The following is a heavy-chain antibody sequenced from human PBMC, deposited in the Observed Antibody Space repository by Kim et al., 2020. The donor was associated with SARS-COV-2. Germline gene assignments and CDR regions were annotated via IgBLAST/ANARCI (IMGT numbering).Heavy chain of an antibody. D-gene: IGHD2-15*01. V-gene: IGHV3-30*03. CDR1: GFSFSSYG. CDR3: AREGYCSGGSCYSGPFDY. J-gene: IGHJ4*02. Sequence: GGSLRLSCVASGFSFSSYGMHWVRQAPGKGLEWVALMSYDGSDKYYSDSVKGRFTISRDNSKNTLYLQMNSLTVEDTAIYYCAREGYCSGGSCYSGPFDYWGQGTLATVSS. CDR2: MSYDGSDK.